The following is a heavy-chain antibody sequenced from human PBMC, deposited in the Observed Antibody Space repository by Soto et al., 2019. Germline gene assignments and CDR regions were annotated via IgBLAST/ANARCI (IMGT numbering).Heavy chain of an antibody. Sequence: ASVKVSCKASGYTFTSYAMHWVRQAPGQRLEWMGWINAGNGNTKYSQKFQGRVTITRDTSISTAYMELSRLRSDDTAVYYCARGAGSYSLAYYGMDVWGQGTTVTVSS. V-gene: IGHV1-3*01. CDR2: INAGNGNT. CDR1: GYTFTSYA. J-gene: IGHJ6*02. D-gene: IGHD1-26*01. CDR3: ARGAGSYSLAYYGMDV.